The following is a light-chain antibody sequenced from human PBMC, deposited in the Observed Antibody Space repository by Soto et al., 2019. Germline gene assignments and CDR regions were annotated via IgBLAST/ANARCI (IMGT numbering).Light chain of an antibody. CDR1: QSISSW. CDR3: QQYNSYPIT. V-gene: IGKV1-5*03. CDR2: KAS. J-gene: IGKJ5*01. Sequence: DIQMTQSPSTLSASVGDRVNIACRASQSISSWLAWYQQKPGKAPKLLIYKASSLESGVPSRFSGSGSGTEFTLTISSLQPDDFATYYGQQYNSYPITFGQGTRLEIK.